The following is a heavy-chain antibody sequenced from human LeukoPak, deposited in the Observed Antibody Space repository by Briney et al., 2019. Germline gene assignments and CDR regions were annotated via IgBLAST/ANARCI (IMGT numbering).Heavy chain of an antibody. D-gene: IGHD3-22*01. CDR3: AKNSSGDYYFFDH. J-gene: IGHJ4*02. Sequence: GGSRRLSCVASEFTFSSYAMTWVRQAPGKGLEWVSSISGSGHSIYYADSVKGRFTISRDNSKNTLYLYMNTLRAEDTAIYYCAKNSSGDYYFFDHWGQGTLVTVSS. V-gene: IGHV3-23*01. CDR1: EFTFSSYA. CDR2: ISGSGHSI.